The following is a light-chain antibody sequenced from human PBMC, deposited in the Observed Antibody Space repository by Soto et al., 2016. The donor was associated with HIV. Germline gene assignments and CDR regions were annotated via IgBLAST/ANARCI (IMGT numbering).Light chain of an antibody. CDR1: NIGIKI. V-gene: IGLV3-21*03. CDR2: DDS. CDR3: QVWDSSSDHLWV. J-gene: IGLJ3*02. Sequence: SYVLTQPPSVSVAPGKTARISCGGNNIGIKIVHWYQQKPGQAPVLVVYDDSDRPPGIPERFSGSNSGNTATLTISRVEAGDEADYYCQVWDSSSDHLWVFGGGTKLTV.